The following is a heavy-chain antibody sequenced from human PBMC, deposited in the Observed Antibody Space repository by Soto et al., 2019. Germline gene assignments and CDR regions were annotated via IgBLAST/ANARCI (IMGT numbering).Heavy chain of an antibody. V-gene: IGHV1-58*01. Sequence: SVKVSCKASGFTFTRSAVQWVRQARGQSPEWIRWIVVGSGNTNYAQKFQERVNITTDTSTTTAYMELRSLRSDDMALYYCARDPYHVLMVNAPNLYGMDVWGQGTTVTVSS. CDR2: IVVGSGNT. CDR3: ARDPYHVLMVNAPNLYGMDV. D-gene: IGHD2-8*01. CDR1: GFTFTRSA. J-gene: IGHJ6*02.